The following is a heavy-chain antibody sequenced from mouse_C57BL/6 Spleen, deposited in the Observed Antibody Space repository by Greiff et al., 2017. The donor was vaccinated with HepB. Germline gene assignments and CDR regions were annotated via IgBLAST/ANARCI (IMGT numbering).Heavy chain of an antibody. CDR2: IYPRSGNT. CDR3: ADYGSSYVGGY. J-gene: IGHJ2*01. Sequence: VKLQESGAELARPGASVKLSCKASGYTFTSYGISWVKQRTGQGLEWIGEIYPRSGNTYYNEKFKGKATLTADKSSSTAYMELRSLTSEDSAVYFCADYGSSYVGGYWGQGTTLTVSS. D-gene: IGHD1-1*01. CDR1: GYTFTSYG. V-gene: IGHV1-81*01.